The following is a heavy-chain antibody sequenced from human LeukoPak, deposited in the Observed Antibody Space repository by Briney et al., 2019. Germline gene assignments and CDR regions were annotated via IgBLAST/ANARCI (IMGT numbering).Heavy chain of an antibody. CDR2: ISSSDSYI. Sequence: GGSLRLSCAASGFTFSNYNMNWVRQAPGKGLEWISSISSSDSYIYYADSVKGRFTISRDNAKNTLYLQMHSLRAEDTAVYYCVRAADYGDYGGSDYWGQGTLVTVSS. J-gene: IGHJ4*02. D-gene: IGHD4-17*01. CDR3: VRAADYGDYGGSDY. V-gene: IGHV3-21*01. CDR1: GFTFSNYN.